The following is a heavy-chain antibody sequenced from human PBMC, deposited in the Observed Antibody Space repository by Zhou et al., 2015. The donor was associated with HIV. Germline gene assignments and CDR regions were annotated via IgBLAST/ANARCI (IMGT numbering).Heavy chain of an antibody. CDR2: INPNSGGT. CDR3: ARMAGIFPQSWYFDL. D-gene: IGHD6-19*01. V-gene: IGHV1-2*04. J-gene: IGHJ2*01. CDR1: GYAFTGYY. Sequence: QVQLVQSGAEVTKPGASVKVSCKASGYAFTGYYIHWVRQAPGQGLEWMGWINPNSGGTNYAQIFQGWVSMTRDTSISTAYMELSRLRSDDTAVYYCARMAGIFPQSWYFDLWGRGTRVTVSS.